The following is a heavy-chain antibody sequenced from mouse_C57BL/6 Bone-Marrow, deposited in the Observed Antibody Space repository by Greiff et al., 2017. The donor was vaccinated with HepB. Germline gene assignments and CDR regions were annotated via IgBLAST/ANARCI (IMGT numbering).Heavy chain of an antibody. CDR1: GYTFTSYW. J-gene: IGHJ1*03. V-gene: IGHV1-64*01. CDR3: ARLLWYFDV. CDR2: IHPNSGST. Sequence: QVQLQQPGAVLVKPGASVKLSCKASGYTFTSYWMHWVKQRPGQGLEWIGMIHPNSGSTNYNEKFKSKATLTVYKSSSTAYMQLSSLTSEDSAVYYCARLLWYFDVWGTGTTVTVSS.